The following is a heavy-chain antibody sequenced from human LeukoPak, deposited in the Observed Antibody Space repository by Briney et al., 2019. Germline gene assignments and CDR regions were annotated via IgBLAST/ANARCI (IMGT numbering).Heavy chain of an antibody. Sequence: ASVTVSCKASGYTFTTYDFSWIRQASGQGLEWMGWMNPKTGKAGYAQKFQGRVTMTRNTSISTAYLELSSLRPEDTAIYYCVTGAPWDWGQGTLIAVS. CDR1: GYTFTTYD. CDR3: VTGAPWD. CDR2: MNPKTGKA. V-gene: IGHV1-8*01. J-gene: IGHJ4*02. D-gene: IGHD1-26*01.